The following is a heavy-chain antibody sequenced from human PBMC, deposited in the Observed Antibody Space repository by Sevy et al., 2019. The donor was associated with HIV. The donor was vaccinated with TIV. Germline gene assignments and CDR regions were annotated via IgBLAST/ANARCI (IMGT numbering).Heavy chain of an antibody. CDR2: IVVASGDT. CDR1: GLTFTTSA. J-gene: IGHJ3*01. D-gene: IGHD3-3*01. CDR3: AADRAVFGVIVHGDTFDV. V-gene: IGHV1-58*01. Sequence: ASVKVSCKTSGLTFTTSAVQWVRQARGQRLEWIGWIVVASGDTNYAQKFQERVTITRDMSTSTVYMELSSLRSEDTAVYYCAADRAVFGVIVHGDTFDVWGQGTLVTVSS.